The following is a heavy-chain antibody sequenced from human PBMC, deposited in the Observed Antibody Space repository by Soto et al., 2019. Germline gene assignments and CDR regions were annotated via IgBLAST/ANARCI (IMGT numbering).Heavy chain of an antibody. CDR3: ARGGLRASSIAVAGKAGARVDY. CDR1: GYTFPSYY. Sequence: GASVKVSCKASGYTFPSYYMHWVRQAPGQGLEWMGIINPSGGSTSYAQKFQGRVTMTRDTSTSTVYMELSSLRSEDTAVYYCARGGLRASSIAVAGKAGARVDYWGQGTLVTVSS. J-gene: IGHJ4*02. V-gene: IGHV1-46*01. D-gene: IGHD6-19*01. CDR2: INPSGGST.